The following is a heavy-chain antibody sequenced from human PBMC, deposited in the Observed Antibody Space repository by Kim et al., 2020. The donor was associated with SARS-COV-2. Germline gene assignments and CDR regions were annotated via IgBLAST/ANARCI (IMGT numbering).Heavy chain of an antibody. CDR1: GYKFTGYY. V-gene: IGHV1-2*02. CDR2: INPGSGAT. D-gene: IGHD3-3*01. CDR3: AISFLRFLGALVN. Sequence: ASVKVSCQTSGYKFTGYYLHWVRQAPGQGPEWLGWINPGSGATHYDQKFQGRVILTRDTSTSTGYMEVKRLRSDDTAVYYCAISFLRFLGALVNWGQGTSVTAS. J-gene: IGHJ4*02.